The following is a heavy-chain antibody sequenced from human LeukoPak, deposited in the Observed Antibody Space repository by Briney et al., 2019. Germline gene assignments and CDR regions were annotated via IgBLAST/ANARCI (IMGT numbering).Heavy chain of an antibody. D-gene: IGHD2-2*01. V-gene: IGHV3-23*01. J-gene: IGHJ4*02. CDR2: ISGSGGST. CDR1: GFTFSSYA. Sequence: PGGSLRLSCAASGFTFSSYAMSWVRQAPGKGLEWVSAISGSGGSTYYADSVKGRFTISRDNSKNTLYLQMNSLRAEDTAVYYCARDTSWYQLLPENYFDYWGQGTLVTVSS. CDR3: ARDTSWYQLLPENYFDY.